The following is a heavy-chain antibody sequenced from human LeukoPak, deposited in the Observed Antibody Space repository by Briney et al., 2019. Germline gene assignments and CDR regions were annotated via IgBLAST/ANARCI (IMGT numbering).Heavy chain of an antibody. D-gene: IGHD1-7*01. J-gene: IGHJ4*02. CDR2: ISGSGGST. CDR3: AKDERNWNYNLASQTYN. Sequence: GGSLRLSCAASGFTFSSYAMSWVRQAPGKGLEWVSAISGSGGSTYYADSVKGRFTVSRDNSKNTLYLQMSSLRAEDTAVYYCAKDERNWNYNLASQTYNWGQGTLVTVSS. V-gene: IGHV3-23*01. CDR1: GFTFSSYA.